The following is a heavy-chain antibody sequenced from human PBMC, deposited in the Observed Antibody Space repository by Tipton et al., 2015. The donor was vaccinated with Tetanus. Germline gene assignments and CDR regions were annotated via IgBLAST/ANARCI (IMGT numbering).Heavy chain of an antibody. CDR3: ARVDDSSGYYPSNWYFDL. CDR2: IYHSGST. J-gene: IGHJ2*01. Sequence: TLSLTCAVSGGSISSGGYSWSWTRQPPGKGLEWIGYIYHSGSTYYNPSLKSRVTISVDRSKNQFSLKLSSVTAADTAVYYCARVDDSSGYYPSNWYFDLWGRGTLVTVSS. D-gene: IGHD3-22*01. V-gene: IGHV4-30-2*01. CDR1: GGSISSGGYS.